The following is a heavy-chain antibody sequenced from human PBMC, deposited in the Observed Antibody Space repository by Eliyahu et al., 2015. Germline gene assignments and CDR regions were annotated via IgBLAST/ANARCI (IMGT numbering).Heavy chain of an antibody. V-gene: IGHV3-21*01. D-gene: IGHD1-26*01. CDR1: GFTFNSYS. CDR3: ARGTIVGATGIDY. Sequence: EVQLVESGGGLVKPGGSLRLXCAASGFTFNSYSMTWVRQAPGKGLEWVSSISSTSGHIYHADSVKGRFTISRDNAKNSLYMQMNSLRADDTAVYYCARGTIVGATGIDYWGQGTLVTVSS. CDR2: ISSTSGHI. J-gene: IGHJ4*02.